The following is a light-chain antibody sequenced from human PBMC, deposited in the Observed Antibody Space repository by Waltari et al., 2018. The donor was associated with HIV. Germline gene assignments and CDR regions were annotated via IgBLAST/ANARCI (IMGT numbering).Light chain of an antibody. Sequence: QSALTQPPSASGSPGQSVTISCTGSGSDLSSYAYVSWFQQHPDKAPKLIIFHVNNRPSGISSRFSASKSGRTASLTISGLQPDDEADYFCCAYTSRGTWVFGGGTRVTVL. J-gene: IGLJ3*02. CDR1: GSDLSSYAY. CDR2: HVN. V-gene: IGLV2-14*03. CDR3: CAYTSRGTWV.